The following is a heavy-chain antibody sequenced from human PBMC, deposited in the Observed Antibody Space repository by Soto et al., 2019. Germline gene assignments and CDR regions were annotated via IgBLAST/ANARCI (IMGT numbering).Heavy chain of an antibody. Sequence: QVQLVESGGGVVQPGRSLRLSCAASGFTFSSYGMHWVRQAPGKGLEWVAVISYDGSNKYYADSVKGRFTISRDNSKNTLYLQMNSLRAEDTAVYYCAKGPVLLWSGEFEGYFDYWGQGTLVTVSS. CDR2: ISYDGSNK. CDR3: AKGPVLLWSGEFEGYFDY. V-gene: IGHV3-30*18. J-gene: IGHJ4*02. D-gene: IGHD3-10*01. CDR1: GFTFSSYG.